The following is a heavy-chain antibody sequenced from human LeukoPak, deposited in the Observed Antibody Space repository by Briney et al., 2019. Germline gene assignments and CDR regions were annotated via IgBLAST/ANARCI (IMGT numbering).Heavy chain of an antibody. Sequence: GESLKISCKGSGYSFTSYWIGWVRQMPGKGLEWMGIIYPGDSDTRYSPSFQGQVTISADKSISTAYLQWSSLKASDTAMYYCARLITSAAAGIKHYYYMDVWGKGTTVTVSS. CDR1: GYSFTSYW. CDR3: ARLITSAAAGIKHYYYMDV. D-gene: IGHD6-13*01. CDR2: IYPGDSDT. V-gene: IGHV5-51*01. J-gene: IGHJ6*03.